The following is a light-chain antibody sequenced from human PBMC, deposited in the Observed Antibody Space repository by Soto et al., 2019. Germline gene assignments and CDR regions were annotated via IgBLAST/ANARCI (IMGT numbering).Light chain of an antibody. J-gene: IGKJ5*01. CDR1: HSVSSSY. Sequence: EIVLTQSPGTLSLSPGERATLSCRASHSVSSSYLAWYQQKPGQAPRLLIYGASSRATGIPDRFSGSGSGTDFTLTISTLEPEDFAVYYCQQYGSSPPITFGQGTGLEMK. CDR2: GAS. V-gene: IGKV3-20*01. CDR3: QQYGSSPPIT.